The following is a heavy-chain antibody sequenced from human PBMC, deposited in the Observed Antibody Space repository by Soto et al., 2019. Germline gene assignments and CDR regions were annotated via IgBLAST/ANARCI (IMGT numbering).Heavy chain of an antibody. CDR1: GGTFSSYA. D-gene: IGHD3-22*01. V-gene: IGHV1-69*01. CDR3: ARDREFGYYDSSGYYWFDP. Sequence: QVQLVQSGAEVKKPGSSVKVSCKASGGTFSSYAISWVRQAPGQGLEWMGGIIPIFGTANYAQKFQGRVTITADESTSTAYMELSSLRSEDTAVYYCARDREFGYYDSSGYYWFDPWGQGTLVTVSS. CDR2: IIPIFGTA. J-gene: IGHJ5*02.